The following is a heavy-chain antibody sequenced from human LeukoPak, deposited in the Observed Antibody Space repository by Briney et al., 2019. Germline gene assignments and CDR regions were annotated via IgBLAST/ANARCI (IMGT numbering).Heavy chain of an antibody. Sequence: ASVKVSCKASGGTFSSYAISWVRQAPGQGLEWMGGIIPIFGTANYAQKFQGRVTMTRDTSTSTVYMELSSLRSEDTAVYYCARDGDSSGWYYFDYWGQGTLVTVSS. CDR3: ARDGDSSGWYYFDY. V-gene: IGHV1-69*05. CDR1: GGTFSSYA. D-gene: IGHD6-19*01. CDR2: IIPIFGTA. J-gene: IGHJ4*02.